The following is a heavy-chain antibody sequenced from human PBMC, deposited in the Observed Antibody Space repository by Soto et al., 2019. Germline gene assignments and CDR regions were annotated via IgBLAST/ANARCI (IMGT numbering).Heavy chain of an antibody. D-gene: IGHD6-13*01. J-gene: IGHJ4*02. Sequence: ASVKVSCKVSGYTLTELSMHWVRQAPGKGLEWMGGFDPEDGETIYAQKFQGRVTMTEDTSTDTAYMELSSLRFEDTAVYYCARSIAAAVDFDYWGQGTLVTVSS. CDR2: FDPEDGET. CDR1: GYTLTELS. V-gene: IGHV1-24*01. CDR3: ARSIAAAVDFDY.